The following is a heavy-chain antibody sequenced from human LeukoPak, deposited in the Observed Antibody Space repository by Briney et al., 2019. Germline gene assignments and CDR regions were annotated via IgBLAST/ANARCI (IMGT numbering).Heavy chain of an antibody. J-gene: IGHJ3*02. CDR2: IYYSGST. CDR1: GGSISSGGYY. Sequence: PSETLSLTCTVSGGSISSGGYYWSWLRQHPGKGLEWIGYIYYSGSTYYNPSLKSRVTISVDTSKNQFSLKLSSVTAADTAVYYCARYDYGGGYDAFDIWGQGTMVTVSS. CDR3: ARYDYGGGYDAFDI. D-gene: IGHD4-23*01. V-gene: IGHV4-31*03.